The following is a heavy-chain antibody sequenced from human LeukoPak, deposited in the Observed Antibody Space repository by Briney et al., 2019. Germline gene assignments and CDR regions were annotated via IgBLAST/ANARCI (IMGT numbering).Heavy chain of an antibody. CDR2: ISSSGSTI. D-gene: IGHD4/OR15-4a*01. CDR3: ARDDLSANPDY. Sequence: GGSLRLSCAASGFTFSDYYMSWIRQAPGKGLEWVSYISSSGSTIYYADSVKGRFTISRDNAKNSLYQQMNSLRAEDTAVYYCARDDLSANPDYWGQGTLVTVSS. CDR1: GFTFSDYY. J-gene: IGHJ4*02. V-gene: IGHV3-11*04.